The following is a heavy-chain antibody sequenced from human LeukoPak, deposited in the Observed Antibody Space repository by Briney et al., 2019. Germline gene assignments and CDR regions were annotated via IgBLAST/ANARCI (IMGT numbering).Heavy chain of an antibody. V-gene: IGHV4-30-4*01. CDR2: VYYSGNT. D-gene: IGHD3-22*01. CDR3: ASHNYDGGGYLNYLFDY. J-gene: IGHJ4*02. Sequence: SETLSLTCSVSGDSISSGNYYWNWISQPPGKGLEWIGYVYYSGNTYYNPSLGGRASMSVDTSKNQFFLKLSSVTAADTGVYYCASHNYDGGGYLNYLFDYWGQGILVNVSS. CDR1: GDSISSGNYY.